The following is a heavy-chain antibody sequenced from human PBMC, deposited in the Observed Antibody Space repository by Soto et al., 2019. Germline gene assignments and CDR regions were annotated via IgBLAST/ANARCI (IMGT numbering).Heavy chain of an antibody. V-gene: IGHV1-69*13. D-gene: IGHD1-1*01. CDR1: GGTFSSYA. J-gene: IGHJ4*02. CDR3: ASRAEMATTQNFDY. CDR2: IIPIFGTA. Sequence: SVKVSCKASGGTFSSYAISWVRQAPGQGLEWMGGIIPIFGTANYAQKFQGRVTITADESTSTAYMELSSLRSEDTAVYYCASRAEMATTQNFDYWGQGTLVIVSS.